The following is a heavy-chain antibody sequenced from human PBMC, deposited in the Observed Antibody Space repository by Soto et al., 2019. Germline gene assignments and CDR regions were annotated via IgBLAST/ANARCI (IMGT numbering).Heavy chain of an antibody. CDR2: IYDSGST. CDR1: GDSISNYY. J-gene: IGHJ6*02. CDR3: ARGTKYYYQGMDV. V-gene: IGHV4-59*01. Sequence: SETLSLTCTVSGDSISNYYWTWIRQPPGKGLEWIGYIYDSGSTSYNPSLKSRLTISVDTSKNQFSLKLKSVTAADTAVYYCARGTKYYYQGMDVWGQGTTVTVSS.